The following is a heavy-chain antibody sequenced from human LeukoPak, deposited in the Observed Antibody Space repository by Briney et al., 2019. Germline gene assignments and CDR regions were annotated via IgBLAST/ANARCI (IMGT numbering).Heavy chain of an antibody. CDR1: GGSISGSSYY. CDR3: ARLAIYYFDY. J-gene: IGHJ4*02. CDR2: IYYSGST. D-gene: IGHD3-3*02. Sequence: SETLSLTCTVSGGSISGSSYYWGWIRQPPGKGLEWIGSIYYSGSTYYNPSLKSRVTISVDTSKNQFSLKLSSVTAADTAVYYCARLAIYYFDYWGQGTLVTVSS. V-gene: IGHV4-39*01.